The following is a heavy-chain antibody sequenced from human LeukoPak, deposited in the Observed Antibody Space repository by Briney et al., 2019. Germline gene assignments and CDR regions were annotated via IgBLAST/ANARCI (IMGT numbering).Heavy chain of an antibody. CDR1: GFTFSSYE. Sequence: PGGSLRLSCVASGFTFSSYEMNWVRQAPGKGLEWVSYISSSGTTIYYADSVKGRFTISSDNAKNSLYLQMNSLRAEDTAVYYCARGGYCSSSICYSLNAFDIWGQGTMFTVSS. D-gene: IGHD2-2*01. CDR3: ARGGYCSSSICYSLNAFDI. J-gene: IGHJ3*02. CDR2: ISSSGTTI. V-gene: IGHV3-48*03.